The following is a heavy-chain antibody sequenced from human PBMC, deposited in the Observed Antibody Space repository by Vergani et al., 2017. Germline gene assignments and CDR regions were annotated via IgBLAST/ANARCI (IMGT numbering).Heavy chain of an antibody. V-gene: IGHV4-31*03. CDR3: ARGPPTYYYDSSGYYSFDY. J-gene: IGHJ4*02. CDR1: GGSLSSGGYY. D-gene: IGHD3-22*01. CDR2: IYYSGST. Sequence: QVQLQESGPGLVKPSQTLSLTCTVSGGSLSSGGYYWSWIRQHPGKGLEWIGYIYYSGSTYYNPSLKSRVTISVDTSKNQFSLKLSSVTAADTAVYYCARGPPTYYYDSSGYYSFDYWGQGTLVTVSS.